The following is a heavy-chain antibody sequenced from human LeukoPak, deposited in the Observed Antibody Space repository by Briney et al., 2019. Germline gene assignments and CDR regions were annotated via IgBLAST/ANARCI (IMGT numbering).Heavy chain of an antibody. CDR1: GFSFSGHW. D-gene: IGHD6-25*01. J-gene: IGHJ4*02. Sequence: GGSLRLSCTASGFSFSGHWMHWARELPGKGLVWVSRISPTGSTTSYADSVKGRFTVSRDNAKNTLYLQVNNLRAEDTAVYYCARVDSNGPLIDYWGQGTLVTVSS. CDR3: ARVDSNGPLIDY. CDR2: ISPTGSTT. V-gene: IGHV3-74*01.